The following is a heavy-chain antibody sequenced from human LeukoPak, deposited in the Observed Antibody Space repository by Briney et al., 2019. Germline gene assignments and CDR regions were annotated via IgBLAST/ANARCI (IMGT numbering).Heavy chain of an antibody. V-gene: IGHV4-30-2*01. CDR1: GGSISSGGYY. CDR2: IYHSGSS. CDR3: AREVATNSYYYYYMDV. D-gene: IGHD5-12*01. Sequence: SQTLSLTCTVSGGSISSGGYYWSWIRQPPGKGLEWIGYIYHSGSSYYNPSLKSRVTISVDRSKNQFSLKLSSVTAADTAVYYCAREVATNSYYYYYMDVWGRGTTVTVSS. J-gene: IGHJ6*03.